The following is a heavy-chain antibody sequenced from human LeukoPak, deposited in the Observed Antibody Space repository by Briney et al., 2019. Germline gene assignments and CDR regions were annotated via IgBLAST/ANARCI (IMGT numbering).Heavy chain of an antibody. CDR1: GFTFSSYS. CDR2: ISSSSSST. J-gene: IGHJ4*02. Sequence: GGSLRLSCADSGFTFSSYSMNWVRQAPRKGLEWVSYISSSSSSTYYADSVKGRFTISRDNAKNSLYLQMNSLRAEDTAVYYCARLYSALPGFDYWGQGTLVTVSS. V-gene: IGHV3-48*01. D-gene: IGHD6-13*01. CDR3: ARLYSALPGFDY.